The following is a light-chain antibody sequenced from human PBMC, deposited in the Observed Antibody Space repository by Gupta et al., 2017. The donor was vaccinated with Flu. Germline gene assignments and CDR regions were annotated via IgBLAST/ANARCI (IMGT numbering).Light chain of an antibody. CDR2: DVD. CDR3: ESYAGNDNVI. Sequence: QSALTQPPSASGSPGQSVAISRTGTSSDVGGYTFVSWYQQHPGKAPKLLIFDVDRRPSGVPGRFSGSKSGNTASLTVSGLQAEDEADYFCESYAGNDNVIFGGGTKLTVL. V-gene: IGLV2-8*01. CDR1: SSDVGGYTF. J-gene: IGLJ2*01.